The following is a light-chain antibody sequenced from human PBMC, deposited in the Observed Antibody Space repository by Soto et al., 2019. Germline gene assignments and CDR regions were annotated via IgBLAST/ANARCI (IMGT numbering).Light chain of an antibody. CDR3: ASYTSTSTPVI. CDR2: DVS. CDR1: SSDIGAYNY. Sequence: QSALTQPASVSGSPGQSIVVSCIGTSSDIGAYNYVSWYQHHPGKAPKLLIYDVSNRPSGVYNRFSGSKSGDTASLTISGLQAEDEADYYCASYTSTSTPVIFGGGTKLTVL. J-gene: IGLJ2*01. V-gene: IGLV2-14*03.